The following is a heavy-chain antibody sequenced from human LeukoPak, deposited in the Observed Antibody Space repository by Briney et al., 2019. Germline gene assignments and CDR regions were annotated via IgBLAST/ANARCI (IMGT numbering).Heavy chain of an antibody. V-gene: IGHV4-34*04. CDR1: GGSFSAYY. CDR3: ARAYSSSRGYDGFDI. J-gene: IGHJ3*02. CDR2: VNYSGST. Sequence: WETLSLTCGVYGGSFSAYYWSWIRQPPGKGLEWIGEVNYSGSTNHNPYLKSRATISVDTSKNQFSLKMSSVTAADTAVYYCARAYSSSRGYDGFDIWGQGTMVTVSS. D-gene: IGHD6-13*01.